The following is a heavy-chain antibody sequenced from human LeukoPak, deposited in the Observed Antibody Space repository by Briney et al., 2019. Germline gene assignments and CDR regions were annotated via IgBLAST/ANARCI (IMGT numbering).Heavy chain of an antibody. Sequence: PGGALRLSCEASGFTFSSYAMSWVRQAPGKGLEWVSAVRDSGGSTHYADSVKGRFTTSRDNSKNTLFLQMNSLRAEDTAIYYCAKYGPQDSGSSHFDYWGQGALVTVSS. CDR1: GFTFSSYA. J-gene: IGHJ4*02. V-gene: IGHV3-23*01. D-gene: IGHD1-26*01. CDR2: VRDSGGST. CDR3: AKYGPQDSGSSHFDY.